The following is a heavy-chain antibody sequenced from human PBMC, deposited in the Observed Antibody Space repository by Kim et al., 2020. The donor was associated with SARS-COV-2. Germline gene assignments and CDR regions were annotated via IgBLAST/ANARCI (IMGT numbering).Heavy chain of an antibody. CDR2: TRNKANSYTT. J-gene: IGHJ3*02. D-gene: IGHD6-19*01. Sequence: GGSLRLSCAASGFTFSDHYMDWVRQAPGKGLEWVGRTRNKANSYTTEYAASVKGRFTISRDDSKNSLYLQMNSLKTEDTAVYYCARVGIAVAGDLDAFDIWGQGTMVTVSS. CDR1: GFTFSDHY. V-gene: IGHV3-72*01. CDR3: ARVGIAVAGDLDAFDI.